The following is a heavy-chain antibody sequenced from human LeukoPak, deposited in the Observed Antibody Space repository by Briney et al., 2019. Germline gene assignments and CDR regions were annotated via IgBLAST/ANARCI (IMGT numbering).Heavy chain of an antibody. CDR1: GFAFSSYA. D-gene: IGHD6-13*01. Sequence: PGGSLRLSCAASGFAFSSYAMSWVRQAPGKGLEWVSAFSGSGGRTYYADPVQGRFTISRDNSKNTLYLQMNRLGSEDTAVYYCAKPLYSSSFHYYMDVWGKGTTVTVSS. CDR3: AKPLYSSSFHYYMDV. CDR2: FSGSGGRT. J-gene: IGHJ6*03. V-gene: IGHV3-23*01.